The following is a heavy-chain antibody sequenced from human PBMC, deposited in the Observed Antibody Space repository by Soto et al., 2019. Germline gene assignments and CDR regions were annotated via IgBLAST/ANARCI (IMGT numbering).Heavy chain of an antibody. D-gene: IGHD3-10*01. CDR1: GGSISSYY. V-gene: IGHV4-59*01. CDR2: IYYSGST. J-gene: IGHJ3*02. Sequence: QVQLQESGPGLVKPSGTLSLTCTVSGGSISSYYWSWILQPPGKGLEWIGYIYYSGSTNYNPSLNSRVTISADTAKNQFSLKLSSVTAADTAVYYCARVWGGAFDIWGQGTMVTVSS. CDR3: ARVWGGAFDI.